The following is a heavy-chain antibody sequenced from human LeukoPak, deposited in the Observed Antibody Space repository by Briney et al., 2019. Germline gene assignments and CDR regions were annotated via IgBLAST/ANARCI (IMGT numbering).Heavy chain of an antibody. CDR2: ISSSSSYT. CDR3: ARDYDILTGYLNPALDY. CDR1: GFTFSSYS. Sequence: GGSLRLSCAASGFTFSSYSMNWVRQAPGKGLEWVSSISSSSSYTYYADSVKGRFTISRDNAKNSLYLQMNSLRAEDTAVYYCARDYDILTGYLNPALDYWGQGTLVTVSS. J-gene: IGHJ4*02. V-gene: IGHV3-21*01. D-gene: IGHD3-9*01.